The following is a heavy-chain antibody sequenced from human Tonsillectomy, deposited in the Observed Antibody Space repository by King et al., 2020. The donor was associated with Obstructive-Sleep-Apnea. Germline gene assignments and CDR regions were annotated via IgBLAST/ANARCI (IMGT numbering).Heavy chain of an antibody. CDR3: ARDLVPDAFDI. J-gene: IGHJ3*02. CDR1: AFTFSGYN. V-gene: IGHV3-48*04. Sequence: VQLVESGGGLVQPGGSLRLSCAASAFTFSGYNMNWVRQAPGKGLEWVSYISSSSSTIYYADSVKGRFTISRDNAKHSLYLQMNSLRAEDTAVYYCARDLVPDAFDIWGQGTMVTVSS. CDR2: ISSSSSTI. D-gene: IGHD6-13*01.